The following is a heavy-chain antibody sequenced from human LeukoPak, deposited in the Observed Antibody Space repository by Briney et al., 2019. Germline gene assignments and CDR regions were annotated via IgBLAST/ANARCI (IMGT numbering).Heavy chain of an antibody. CDR2: ISYSGST. Sequence: LQTLSLTCTVSGGSISSGGYYWSWIRQHPGKGLEWIGYISYSGSTYYNPSLKSRVTISVDTSKNQFSLKLSSVTAADTAVYYCAREVSGNFDYWGQGTLVTVSS. CDR3: AREVSGNFDY. CDR1: GGSISSGGYY. V-gene: IGHV4-31*03. J-gene: IGHJ4*02.